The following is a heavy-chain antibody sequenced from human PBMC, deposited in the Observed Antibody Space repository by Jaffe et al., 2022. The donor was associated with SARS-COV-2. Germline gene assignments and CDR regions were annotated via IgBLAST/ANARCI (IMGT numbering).Heavy chain of an antibody. D-gene: IGHD3-10*01. CDR1: GGSFSGYY. V-gene: IGHV4-34*01. Sequence: QVQLQQWGAGLLKPSETLSLTCAVYGGSFSGYYWSWIRQPPGKGLEWIGEINHSGSTNYNPSLKSRVTISVDTSKNQFSLKLSSVTAADTAVYYCARDKLWFGESRRWFDPWGQGTLVTVSS. J-gene: IGHJ5*02. CDR3: ARDKLWFGESRRWFDP. CDR2: INHSGST.